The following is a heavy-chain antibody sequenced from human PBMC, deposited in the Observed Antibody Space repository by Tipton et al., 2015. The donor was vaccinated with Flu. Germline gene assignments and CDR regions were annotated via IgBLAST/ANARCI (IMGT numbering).Heavy chain of an antibody. CDR3: ASGGSGSYYNRIGGPGTV. Sequence: QLMQSGAEVKKPGASVKVSCKASGYTFTSYGISWVRQAPGQGLEWMGWISAYNGNTNYAQKLQGRVTMTTDTSTSTAYMEPRSLRSDDTAVYYCASGGSGSYYNRIGGPGTVWGQGTLVTVSS. D-gene: IGHD3-10*01. J-gene: IGHJ4*02. CDR1: GYTFTSYG. CDR2: ISAYNGNT. V-gene: IGHV1-18*01.